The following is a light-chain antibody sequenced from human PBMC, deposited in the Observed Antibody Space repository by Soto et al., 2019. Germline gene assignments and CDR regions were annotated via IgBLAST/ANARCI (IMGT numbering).Light chain of an antibody. CDR2: EVS. CDR1: SSDVGGYTY. CDR3: SSYAGITPYV. Sequence: QSALTQPPSASGSPGQSVTISCTGPSSDVGGYTYVSWYQQHPGKAPKLMIYEVSKRPSGVPDRFSGSKSGNTASLTVSGLQAEDEAAYYCSSYAGITPYVFGTGTKV. J-gene: IGLJ1*01. V-gene: IGLV2-8*01.